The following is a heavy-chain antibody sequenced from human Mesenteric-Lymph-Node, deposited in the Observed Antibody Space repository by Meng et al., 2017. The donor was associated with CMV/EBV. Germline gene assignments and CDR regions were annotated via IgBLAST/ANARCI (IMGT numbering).Heavy chain of an antibody. Sequence: VQLVQSKAEAGKPGAPAMVSCKASGYTFTDFYIHWVRQAPGQGLEWMGRINPNSGVSNSAQNFQGRVTMTRDTSISTAYMELGRLTSDDTAVYYCARDNVNPEGFDPWGQGTLVTVSS. D-gene: IGHD2/OR15-2a*01. CDR3: ARDNVNPEGFDP. CDR2: INPNSGVS. V-gene: IGHV1-2*06. J-gene: IGHJ5*02. CDR1: GYTFTDFY.